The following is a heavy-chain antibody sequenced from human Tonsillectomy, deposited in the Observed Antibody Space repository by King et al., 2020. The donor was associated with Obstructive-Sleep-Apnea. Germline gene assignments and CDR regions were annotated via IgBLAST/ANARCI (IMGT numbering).Heavy chain of an antibody. Sequence: VQLVESGGVVLQPGGSLSLSCAASGFTFDDYSVHWVRQSPGQGLEWVSVISWDGGSKYYGDSVKGRFTISRDKIKNSLYLQMNSLRNEDTALYYCAKVMLPYTAAGTNFDYWGQGTLVTVSS. J-gene: IGHJ4*02. CDR2: ISWDGGSK. V-gene: IGHV3-43*01. D-gene: IGHD3-10*01. CDR1: GFTFDDYS. CDR3: AKVMLPYTAAGTNFDY.